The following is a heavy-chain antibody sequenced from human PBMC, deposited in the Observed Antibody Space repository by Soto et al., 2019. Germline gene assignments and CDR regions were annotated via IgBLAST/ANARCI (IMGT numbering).Heavy chain of an antibody. CDR3: ARGTFDYNGSGTHNSPEDY. CDR2: IWYDGINK. V-gene: IGHV3-33*01. Sequence: GALRLSCAASGFTFSSYGMHWVRQAPGKGLEWVAVIWYDGINKYYGDSVKGRFTISRDNSKNTLYLEMNSLRAEDTAVYYCARGTFDYNGSGTHNSPEDYWGQGTLVTVSS. J-gene: IGHJ4*02. D-gene: IGHD3-10*01. CDR1: GFTFSSYG.